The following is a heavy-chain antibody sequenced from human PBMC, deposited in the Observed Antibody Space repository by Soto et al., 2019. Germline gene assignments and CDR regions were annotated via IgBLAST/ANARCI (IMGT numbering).Heavy chain of an antibody. CDR1: GYTFSTYG. CDR3: ARVKVPAAILGAFDL. V-gene: IGHV1-18*01. Sequence: GASVQVSCKASGYTFSTYGITWVRQAPGQGLDWMGWINPIKGDTNSAAIFQDRVTMTTDTSTRTAYMELRSLKSDDTAVYYCARVKVPAAILGAFDLWGQGTLVTVSS. J-gene: IGHJ3*01. CDR2: INPIKGDT. D-gene: IGHD2-2*02.